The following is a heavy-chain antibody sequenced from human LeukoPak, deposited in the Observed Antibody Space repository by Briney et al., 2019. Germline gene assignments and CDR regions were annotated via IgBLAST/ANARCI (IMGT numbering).Heavy chain of an antibody. J-gene: IGHJ4*02. CDR1: GGSFSGYY. CDR3: ARGFYYLDY. CDR2: TNHSGST. Sequence: SETLSLTCAVYGGSFSGYYWSWIRQPPGKGLEWIGETNHSGSTNYNPSLKSRVTISVGTSKNQFSLKLSSVTAADTAVYYCARGFYYLDYWGQGTLVTVSS. V-gene: IGHV4-34*01.